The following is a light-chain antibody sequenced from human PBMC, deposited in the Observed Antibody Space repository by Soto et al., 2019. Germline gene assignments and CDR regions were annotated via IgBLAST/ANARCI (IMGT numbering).Light chain of an antibody. CDR2: GAS. CDR1: QSVSSSY. CDR3: QQYGSSPLT. J-gene: IGKJ4*01. Sequence: EIVLTQSPGTLSLSPGERATLSCRASQSVSSSYLAWYQQKPGQAPRHLIYGASSRATGIPDRFSGSGSGTDFTLTISRLEPEDFAVYYCQQYGSSPLTFGGGTKVDIE. V-gene: IGKV3-20*01.